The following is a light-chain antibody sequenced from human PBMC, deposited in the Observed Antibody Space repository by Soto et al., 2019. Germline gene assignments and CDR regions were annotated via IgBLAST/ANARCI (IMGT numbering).Light chain of an antibody. CDR3: QSYDSINPVV. V-gene: IGLV6-57*04. Sequence: NFMLTQPHSVSEAPGKKVTISCTRSSGSIARNYVQWYQQRPGSAPTTLIYEDNERPSGVPDRFSGSIDSSSNSASLTISGLTTEDEADYYCQSYDSINPVVFGGGTKLTVL. J-gene: IGLJ2*01. CDR2: EDN. CDR1: SGSIARNY.